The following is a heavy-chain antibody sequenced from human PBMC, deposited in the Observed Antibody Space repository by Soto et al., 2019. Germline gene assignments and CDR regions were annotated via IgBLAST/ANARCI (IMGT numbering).Heavy chain of an antibody. V-gene: IGHV3-7*01. D-gene: IGHD2-15*01. CDR3: ARDGYCSGGSCYSVPVFDY. Sequence: SGGSLKLSCAASGFTFSPYYMSWVRQAPGKGLEWLAKNTQEGKDKKYVDSVRGRINISRDSAKNSMYLQMNSLRAEDTAVYYCARDGYCSGGSCYSVPVFDYWGQGTLVTVSS. CDR1: GFTFSPYY. J-gene: IGHJ4*02. CDR2: NTQEGKDK.